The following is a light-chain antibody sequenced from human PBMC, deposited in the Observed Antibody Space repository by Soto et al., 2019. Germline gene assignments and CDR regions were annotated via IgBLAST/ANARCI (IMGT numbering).Light chain of an antibody. CDR2: WAS. CDR1: QSVLYSSNNKNY. CDR3: QQYYNTRGT. J-gene: IGKJ1*01. V-gene: IGKV4-1*01. Sequence: DIVMTQSPDSLAVSLGERATINCKSSQSVLYSSNNKNYLAWYQQKPGQPPKLLIYWASTRESGVPDRFSGSGSGTDCTLTIGSLQAEDVAVYYCQQYYNTRGTFVQGTKVEIK.